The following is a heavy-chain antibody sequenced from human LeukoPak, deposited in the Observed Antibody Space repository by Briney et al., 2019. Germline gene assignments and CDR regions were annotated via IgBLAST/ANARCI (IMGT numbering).Heavy chain of an antibody. J-gene: IGHJ4*02. V-gene: IGHV4-59*01. Sequence: PSETLSLTCTVSAGSISSYYWSWIRQPPGKGLEWIGYIYYSGSTNYNPSLKSRVTISVDTSKNQFSLKLSSVTAADTAVYYCARAGEQQLEFDYWGQGTLVTVSS. CDR1: AGSISSYY. CDR3: ARAGEQQLEFDY. CDR2: IYYSGST. D-gene: IGHD6-13*01.